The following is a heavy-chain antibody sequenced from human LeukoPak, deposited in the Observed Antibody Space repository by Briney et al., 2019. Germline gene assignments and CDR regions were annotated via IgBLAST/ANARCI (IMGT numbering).Heavy chain of an antibody. Sequence: GGSLRLSCAASGFTFSSYAMHWVRQAPGKGLEWVAVISYDGSNKYYADSVKGRFTISRDNSKNTLYLQMNSLRAEDTAVYYCAKGLQQLAPPEDAFDIWGQGTMVTVSS. V-gene: IGHV3-30-3*01. CDR3: AKGLQQLAPPEDAFDI. CDR1: GFTFSSYA. D-gene: IGHD6-13*01. J-gene: IGHJ3*02. CDR2: ISYDGSNK.